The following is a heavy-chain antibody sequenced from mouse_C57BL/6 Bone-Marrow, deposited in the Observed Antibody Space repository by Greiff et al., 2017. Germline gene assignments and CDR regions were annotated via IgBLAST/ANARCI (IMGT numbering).Heavy chain of an antibody. CDR2: ISSGSSTI. CDR1: GFTFSDYG. Sequence: EVKLMESGGGLVKPGGSLKLSCAASGFTFSDYGLHWVRQAPEKGLEWVAYISSGSSTIYYADTVKGRFTLSRDNAKNTLFLHMTSLRSEDTAMYYCARPNWYYAMDYWGQGTSVTVSS. V-gene: IGHV5-17*01. D-gene: IGHD4-1*01. J-gene: IGHJ4*01. CDR3: ARPNWYYAMDY.